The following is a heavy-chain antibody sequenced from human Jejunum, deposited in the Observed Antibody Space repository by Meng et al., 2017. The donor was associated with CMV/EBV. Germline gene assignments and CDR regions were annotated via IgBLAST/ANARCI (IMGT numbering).Heavy chain of an antibody. J-gene: IGHJ4*02. CDR2: NYHDDSET. CDR3: ARHGSGWLYSDY. Sequence: CVVSGYGFTTYRVGWVGQMPEKGLERMGNNYHDDSETRYSPSFQGQVTISVDKSINTAYLQWSSMKASDTAMYYCARHGSGWLYSDYWGQGTLVTVSS. D-gene: IGHD6-19*01. CDR1: GYGFTTYR. V-gene: IGHV5-51*01.